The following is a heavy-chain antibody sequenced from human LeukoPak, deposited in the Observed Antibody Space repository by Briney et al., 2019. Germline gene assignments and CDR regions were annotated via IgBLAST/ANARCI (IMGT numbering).Heavy chain of an antibody. D-gene: IGHD6-19*01. Sequence: GGSLRLSCAASGFTFSSYAMHWVRQAPGKGLEWVAVISYDGSNKYYADSVKGRFTISRDNSKNTLYLQMNSLRAEDTAVYYCAREGSSSGWYGYYGMDVWSQGTTVTVSS. CDR1: GFTFSSYA. CDR3: AREGSSSGWYGYYGMDV. V-gene: IGHV3-30-3*01. J-gene: IGHJ6*02. CDR2: ISYDGSNK.